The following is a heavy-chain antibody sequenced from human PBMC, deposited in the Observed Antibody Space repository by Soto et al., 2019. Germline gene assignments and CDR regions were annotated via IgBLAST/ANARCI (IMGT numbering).Heavy chain of an antibody. Sequence: QVQLVQSGAEVKKPGSSVKVSCKASGGTFSSYAISWVRQAPGQGLEWMGGIIPIFGTANYAQKFQGRVTITEDESTSTAYMEVSSLRSEDTAVYYCARALVLGPAGLPRGRSTDIYYYYGMDVWGQGTTVTVSS. CDR2: IIPIFGTA. CDR3: ARALVLGPAGLPRGRSTDIYYYYGMDV. D-gene: IGHD2-2*01. CDR1: GGTFSSYA. V-gene: IGHV1-69*12. J-gene: IGHJ6*02.